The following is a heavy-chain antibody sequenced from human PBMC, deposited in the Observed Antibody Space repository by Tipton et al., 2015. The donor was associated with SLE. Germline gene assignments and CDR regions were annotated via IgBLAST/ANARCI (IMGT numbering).Heavy chain of an antibody. Sequence: TLSLTCIVSRDSINSGNFYWSWIRQPPGKGLEWIGYIYYTGSSNHNPSLKGRVTMSVDTSKNQFSLSVNSVTAADTAVYYCARSMLTTKRVFDYWGQGTLVTVSS. V-gene: IGHV4-61*01. CDR3: ARSMLTTKRVFDY. CDR1: RDSINSGNFY. D-gene: IGHD3-16*01. J-gene: IGHJ4*02. CDR2: IYYTGSS.